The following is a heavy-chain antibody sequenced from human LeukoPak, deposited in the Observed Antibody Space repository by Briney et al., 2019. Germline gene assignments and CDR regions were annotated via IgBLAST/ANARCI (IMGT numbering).Heavy chain of an antibody. CDR2: IDTRSSVI. V-gene: IGHV3-48*02. CDR1: GFTLSTYK. D-gene: IGHD5-12*01. Sequence: PGGSLRLSCTAYGFTLSTYKMNWVRQAPCKGLEWVAYIDTRSSVIYYADFVGGRFTISRDHAQNSLYLEMNSLRDDDTAIYYCMRDVTGYPYWGPGTQVIVSS. CDR3: MRDVTGYPY. J-gene: IGHJ4*02.